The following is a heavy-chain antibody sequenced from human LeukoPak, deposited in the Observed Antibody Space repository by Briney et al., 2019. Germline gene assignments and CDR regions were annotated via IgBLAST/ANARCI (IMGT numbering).Heavy chain of an antibody. CDR2: ISSSSSYI. CDR3: ARGGTYCSSTSCQFHAFDI. V-gene: IGHV3-21*01. Sequence: GGSLRLSCAGSEFTFSKYSMNWVRQAPGKGLEWVSSISSSSSYIYYADSVKGRFTISRDNAKNSLYLQMNSLGADDTAVYYCARGGTYCSSTSCQFHAFDIWGQGTMVTVSS. CDR1: EFTFSKYS. D-gene: IGHD2-2*01. J-gene: IGHJ3*02.